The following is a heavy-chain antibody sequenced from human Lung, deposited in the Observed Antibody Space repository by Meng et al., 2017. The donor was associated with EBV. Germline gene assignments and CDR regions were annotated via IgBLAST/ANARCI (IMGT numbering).Heavy chain of an antibody. D-gene: IGHD6-6*01. CDR2: INHSGST. CDR3: AREYSSSSGLPGP. J-gene: IGHJ5*02. Sequence: QVQLLQWAAGLLKPSETLPLTCAAYGGSFSGYYWSWIRQPPGKGLEWIGEINHSGSTNYNPSLKSRVTISVDTSKNQFSLKLTSVTAADTAVYYCAREYSSSSGLPGPWGQGTLVTVSS. V-gene: IGHV4-34*01. CDR1: GGSFSGYY.